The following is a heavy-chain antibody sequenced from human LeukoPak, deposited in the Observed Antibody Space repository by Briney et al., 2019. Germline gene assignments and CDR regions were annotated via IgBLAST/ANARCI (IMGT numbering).Heavy chain of an antibody. CDR3: AISPGVMITFGGAPATDYFDY. D-gene: IGHD3-16*01. J-gene: IGHJ4*02. V-gene: IGHV1-2*02. Sequence: ASVKVSCKASGYTFTDYYMHWVRQAPGQGLEWMGWINPNSGGTNYAQKFQGRVTMTRDTSISTAYMEVSRLRSDDTAVYHCAISPGVMITFGGAPATDYFDYWGQGTLVTVSS. CDR2: INPNSGGT. CDR1: GYTFTDYY.